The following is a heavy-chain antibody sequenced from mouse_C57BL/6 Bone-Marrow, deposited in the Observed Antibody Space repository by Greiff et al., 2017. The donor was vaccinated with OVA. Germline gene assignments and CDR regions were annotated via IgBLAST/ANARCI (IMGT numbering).Heavy chain of an antibody. Sequence: EVKVVESGGGLVKPGGSLKLSCAASGFTFSDHGMHWVRQAPEKGLEWVAYISSGSSTIYYADTVKGRFTISRDNAKNTLFLQMTSLWSEDTAVYCCAPELGPFAYWGQGTLVTVSA. CDR3: APELGPFAY. V-gene: IGHV5-17*01. CDR1: GFTFSDHG. J-gene: IGHJ3*01. D-gene: IGHD4-1*01. CDR2: ISSGSSTI.